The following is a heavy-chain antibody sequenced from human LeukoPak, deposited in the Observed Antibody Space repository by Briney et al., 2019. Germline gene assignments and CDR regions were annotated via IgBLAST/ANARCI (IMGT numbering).Heavy chain of an antibody. J-gene: IGHJ3*02. CDR1: GYTFTGYY. Sequence: GASVKVSCKASGYTFTGYYMHWVRQAPGQGLEWMGWINPNSGGTNYAQKFQGRVTMTRDTSISTAYMELSRLRSDDTAVYYCARAPYGHHDSSGYYVNDAFDIWGQGTMVTVSS. V-gene: IGHV1-2*02. D-gene: IGHD3-22*01. CDR2: INPNSGGT. CDR3: ARAPYGHHDSSGYYVNDAFDI.